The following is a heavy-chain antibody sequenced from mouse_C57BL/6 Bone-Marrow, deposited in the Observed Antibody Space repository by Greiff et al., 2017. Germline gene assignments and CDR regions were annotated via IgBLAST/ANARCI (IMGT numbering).Heavy chain of an antibody. D-gene: IGHD2-4*01. CDR1: GYTFTDYY. J-gene: IGHJ4*01. V-gene: IGHV1-77*01. CDR3: ARDYDEGYYAMDY. CDR2: IGPGSGST. Sequence: QVVESGAELVKPGASVKISCKASGYTFTDYYINWVKQRPGQGLEWIGKIGPGSGSTYYNETFKGKATLTADKSSSTAYIQLSSLTSEDSAVYFCARDYDEGYYAMDYWGQGTSVTVSS.